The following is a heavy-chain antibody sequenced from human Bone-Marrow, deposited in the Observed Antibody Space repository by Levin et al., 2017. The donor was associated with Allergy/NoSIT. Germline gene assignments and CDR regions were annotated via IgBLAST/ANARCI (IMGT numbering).Heavy chain of an antibody. V-gene: IGHV3-11*01. D-gene: IGHD3-10*01. CDR1: GFTFSDYY. CDR2: ISSSGSTI. Sequence: PGGSLRLSCAASGFTFSDYYMSWIRQAPGKGLEWVSYISSSGSTIYYADSVKGRFTISRDNAKNSLYLQMNSLRAEDTAVYYCATRSSRGLITMVRGVTDWYFDLWGRGTLVTVSS. CDR3: ATRSSRGLITMVRGVTDWYFDL. J-gene: IGHJ2*01.